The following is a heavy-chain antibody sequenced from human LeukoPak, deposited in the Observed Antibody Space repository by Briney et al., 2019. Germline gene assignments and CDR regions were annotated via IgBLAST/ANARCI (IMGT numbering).Heavy chain of an antibody. CDR1: AFTFSDYS. CDR2: ISSSSPYI. CDR3: ARLYSRVGPFDY. D-gene: IGHD5-18*01. J-gene: IGHJ4*02. Sequence: GGSLRLSCAASAFTFSDYSMNWVRQAPGKGLEWVASISSSSPYIYYTDSVKGRFTISRDNAKNSLYLQMNSLRAEDTAVYYCARLYSRVGPFDYWGQGTLVTVSS. V-gene: IGHV3-21*01.